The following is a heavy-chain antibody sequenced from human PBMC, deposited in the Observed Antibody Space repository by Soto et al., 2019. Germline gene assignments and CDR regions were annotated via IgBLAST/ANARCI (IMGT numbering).Heavy chain of an antibody. D-gene: IGHD3-3*01. V-gene: IGHV3-30*18. CDR3: AKEVWSGPMDV. CDR2: ISYDGSNE. Sequence: QVQLVESGGGVVQPGRSLRLSCAASGFTFSSYGMHWVRQAPGKGLEWVAAISYDGSNEYYADSVKGRFTISRDNSKNTLYVQMNSLRAEDTAVYYCAKEVWSGPMDVWGQGNTVTVSS. J-gene: IGHJ6*02. CDR1: GFTFSSYG.